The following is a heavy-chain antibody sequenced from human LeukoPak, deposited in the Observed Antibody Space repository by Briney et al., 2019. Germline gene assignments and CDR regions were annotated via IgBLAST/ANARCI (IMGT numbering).Heavy chain of an antibody. Sequence: GGSLRLSCAASGFTFSSYWMHWVRQAPGKGLVWVSRINSDGSSTSYADSVKGRFTISRDNAKNTLYLQMNSLRAEDTAVYYCARVYHSTYYDFWSGLNYFDYWGQGTLVTVSS. J-gene: IGHJ4*02. V-gene: IGHV3-74*01. D-gene: IGHD3-3*01. CDR3: ARVYHSTYYDFWSGLNYFDY. CDR2: INSDGSST. CDR1: GFTFSSYW.